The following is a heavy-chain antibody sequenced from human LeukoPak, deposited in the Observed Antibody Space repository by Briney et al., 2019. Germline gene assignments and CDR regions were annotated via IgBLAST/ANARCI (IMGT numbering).Heavy chain of an antibody. Sequence: GGSLRLSCVFSGFTFSNYWMSWVRQAPGKGLEWVANIKQDESEKHYVDSVKGRFTISRDNAKNSLYLQMNSLRAEDTAVYYCARAQYGDYLDYWGQGTLVTVSS. J-gene: IGHJ4*02. D-gene: IGHD4-17*01. V-gene: IGHV3-7*03. CDR3: ARAQYGDYLDY. CDR2: IKQDESEK. CDR1: GFTFSNYW.